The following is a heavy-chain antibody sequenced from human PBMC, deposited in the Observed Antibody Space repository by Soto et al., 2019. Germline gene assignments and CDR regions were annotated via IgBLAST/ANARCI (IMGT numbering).Heavy chain of an antibody. CDR1: GGSIGSYY. CDR3: ARGKSIAAPIWFDP. D-gene: IGHD6-6*01. V-gene: IGHV4-59*01. J-gene: IGHJ5*02. CDR2: INYSGST. Sequence: LSLTCTVSGGSIGSYYWRWIRQPPGKGLEWIGYINYSGSTNYNPSLKSRVTISVDTSKNQFSLKLSSVTAADTAVYYCARGKSIAAPIWFDPWGQGTLVTVSS.